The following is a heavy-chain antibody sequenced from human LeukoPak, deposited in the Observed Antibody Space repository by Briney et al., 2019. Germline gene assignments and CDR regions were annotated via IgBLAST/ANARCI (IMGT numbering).Heavy chain of an antibody. CDR2: INWNGVST. J-gene: IGHJ1*01. CDR3: AREDGFCSGGSCYQH. V-gene: IGHV3-20*04. D-gene: IGHD2-15*01. CDR1: GFSFGTYT. Sequence: PGGSLRLSCVASGFSFGTYTMHWVRQAPGRGLEWVSFINWNGVSTDYADSVKGRFTISRDNAKNSLYLQMSSLRVEDTALYYCAREDGFCSGGSCYQHWGQGTLVTVSS.